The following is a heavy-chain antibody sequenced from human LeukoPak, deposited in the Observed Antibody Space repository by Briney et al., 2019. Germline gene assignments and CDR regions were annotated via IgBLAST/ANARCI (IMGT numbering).Heavy chain of an antibody. J-gene: IGHJ4*02. CDR1: GFTFSSYW. Sequence: GGSLRLSCAASGFTFSSYWMHWVRQAPGKGLVWVSRINSDGTSTSYADSVKGRFTISRDNAKNTLYLQMNSLRADDTAVYYCAREPGMQLWYYFDYWGQGTLVTVSS. D-gene: IGHD5-18*01. CDR2: INSDGTST. CDR3: AREPGMQLWYYFDY. V-gene: IGHV3-74*01.